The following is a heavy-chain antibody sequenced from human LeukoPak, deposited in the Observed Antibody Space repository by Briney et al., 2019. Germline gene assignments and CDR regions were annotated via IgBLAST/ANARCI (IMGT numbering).Heavy chain of an antibody. V-gene: IGHV4-34*01. D-gene: IGHD6-13*01. Sequence: PSETLSLTCAVYGGSFSGYYWSWIRQPPGKGLEWIGEINHSGSTNYNPSLKSRVTISVDTSKNQFSLKLSSVTAADTAVYYCARPSPQLVSPYTGMYYYYGMDVWGQGTTVTVSS. J-gene: IGHJ6*02. CDR1: GGSFSGYY. CDR2: INHSGST. CDR3: ARPSPQLVSPYTGMYYYYGMDV.